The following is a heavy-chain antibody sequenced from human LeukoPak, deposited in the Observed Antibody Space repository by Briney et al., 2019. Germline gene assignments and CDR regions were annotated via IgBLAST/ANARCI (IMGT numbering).Heavy chain of an antibody. CDR1: GGSLSTYF. V-gene: IGHV4-59*08. Sequence: EASETLSLTCTVSGGSLSTYFWTWIRQPPGKGLEWIGYIYYSGSTNYNPSLKSRVTISVDTSKNQFSLKMNSVTAADTAVYYCARLASSGWSHCDYWGQGTLVTVSS. CDR3: ARLASSGWSHCDY. J-gene: IGHJ4*02. D-gene: IGHD6-19*01. CDR2: IYYSGST.